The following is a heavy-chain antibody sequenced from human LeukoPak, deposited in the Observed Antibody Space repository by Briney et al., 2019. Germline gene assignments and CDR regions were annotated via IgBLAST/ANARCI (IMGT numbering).Heavy chain of an antibody. CDR2: IYYSGST. CDR1: GGSFSGYY. CDR3: ASGVGY. D-gene: IGHD1-26*01. Sequence: PSETLSLTCAVYGGSFSGYYWSWIRQPPGKGLEWIGYIYYSGSTNYNPSLKSRVTISVDTSKNQFSLKLSSVTAADTAVYYCASGVGYWGQGTLVTVSS. J-gene: IGHJ4*02. V-gene: IGHV4-59*01.